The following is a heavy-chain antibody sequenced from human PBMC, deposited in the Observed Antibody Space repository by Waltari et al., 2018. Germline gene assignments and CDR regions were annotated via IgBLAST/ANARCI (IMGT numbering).Heavy chain of an antibody. J-gene: IGHJ6*02. CDR3: AGYSSRGYYYGMDV. Sequence: QVQLVQSGAEVKKPGSSVKVSCKASGGTFSSYTISWVRQAPGQGLEWMGRSIPILGIANYAQKCQGRVSITADKSTSTDYMELSSLRAEDTAVYYCAGYSSRGYYYGMDVWGQGTTVTVSS. CDR1: GGTFSSYT. V-gene: IGHV1-69*02. D-gene: IGHD3-22*01. CDR2: SIPILGIA.